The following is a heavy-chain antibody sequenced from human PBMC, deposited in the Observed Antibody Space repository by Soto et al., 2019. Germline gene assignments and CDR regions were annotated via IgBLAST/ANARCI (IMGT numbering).Heavy chain of an antibody. Sequence: PSETLSLTCTVYGGSLSDYFWTWIRQPPGKGLEWIGEIKHSGSTNYNPSLKSRVTISLDTSKNQFSLKLISVTAADTAVYYCGRTPDYGENWFDPWGQGTLVTVSS. CDR2: IKHSGST. CDR3: GRTPDYGENWFDP. J-gene: IGHJ5*02. V-gene: IGHV4-34*01. D-gene: IGHD4-17*01. CDR1: GGSLSDYF.